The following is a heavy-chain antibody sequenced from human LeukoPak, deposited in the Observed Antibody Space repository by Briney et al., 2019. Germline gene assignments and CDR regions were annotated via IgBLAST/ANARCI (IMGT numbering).Heavy chain of an antibody. V-gene: IGHV3-9*03. Sequence: GGSLRLSCAASGFTFDDYAVHWVRQAPGKGLEWVSGISWNSGSIGYADSVKGRFTISRDNAKNSLYLQMNSLRAEDMALYYCAKDMSSSWYSAFDIWGQGTMVTVSS. CDR1: GFTFDDYA. J-gene: IGHJ3*02. CDR2: ISWNSGSI. D-gene: IGHD6-13*01. CDR3: AKDMSSSWYSAFDI.